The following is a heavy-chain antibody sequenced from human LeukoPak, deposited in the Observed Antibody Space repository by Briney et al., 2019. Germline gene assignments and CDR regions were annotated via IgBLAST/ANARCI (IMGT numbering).Heavy chain of an antibody. CDR2: IYHSGST. V-gene: IGHV4-34*01. CDR1: GGSFSGYY. Sequence: PSETLSLTCAVYGGSFSGYYWSWIRQPPGKGLEWIGEIYHSGSTNYNPSLKSRVTISVDKSKNQFSLKLSSVTAADTAVYYCARFFPDIVVVVAEEGYFDYWGQGTLVTVSS. J-gene: IGHJ4*02. D-gene: IGHD2-15*01. CDR3: ARFFPDIVVVVAEEGYFDY.